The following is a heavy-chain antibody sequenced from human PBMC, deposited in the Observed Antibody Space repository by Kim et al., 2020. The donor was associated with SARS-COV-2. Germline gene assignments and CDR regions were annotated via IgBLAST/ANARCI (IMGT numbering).Heavy chain of an antibody. CDR3: ARGRVRGVIYERWFDP. CDR2: IYYSGST. Sequence: SETLSLTCTVSGGSISSGGYYWSWIRQHPGKGLEWIGYIYYSGSTYYNPSLKSRVTISVDTSKNQFSLKLSSVTAADTAVYYCARGRVRGVIYERWFDPWGQGTLVTVSS. V-gene: IGHV4-31*03. D-gene: IGHD3-10*02. J-gene: IGHJ5*02. CDR1: GGSISSGGYY.